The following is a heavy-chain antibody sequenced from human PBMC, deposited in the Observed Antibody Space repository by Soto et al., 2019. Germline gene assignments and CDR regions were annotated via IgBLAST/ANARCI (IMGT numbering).Heavy chain of an antibody. CDR1: GFTFSSYS. D-gene: IGHD5-12*01. Sequence: GGSLRLSCAASGFTFSSYSMSWVRQAPGKGLEWVSGFRTSGDGGTTYYADSVKGRFTISRDNSKNMLFLQMNSLRAEDTAIYYCAKDSFINLRGYDSYWGQGTLVTVSS. V-gene: IGHV3-23*01. J-gene: IGHJ4*02. CDR3: AKDSFINLRGYDSY. CDR2: FRTSGDGGTT.